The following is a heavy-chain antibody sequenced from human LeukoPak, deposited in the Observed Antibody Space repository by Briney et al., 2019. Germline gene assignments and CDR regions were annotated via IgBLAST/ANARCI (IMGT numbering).Heavy chain of an antibody. J-gene: IGHJ4*02. D-gene: IGHD1-26*01. Sequence: GGSLRLSCAASGFTFSSYAMSWVRQAPGKGLEWVSAISGSGGSTYYADSVKGRFTISRDNSKNTLYLQMNSLRAEDTAVYYCARDQEWQLLYYFDYWGQGTLVTVSS. CDR1: GFTFSSYA. CDR2: ISGSGGST. V-gene: IGHV3-23*01. CDR3: ARDQEWQLLYYFDY.